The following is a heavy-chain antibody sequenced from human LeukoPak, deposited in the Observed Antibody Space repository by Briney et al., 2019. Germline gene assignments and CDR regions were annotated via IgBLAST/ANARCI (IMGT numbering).Heavy chain of an antibody. CDR3: ARVSRSFGARTRWFDP. CDR1: GGSIRSTSYY. V-gene: IGHV4-39*07. J-gene: IGHJ5*02. D-gene: IGHD3-16*01. Sequence: KPSETLSLTCTVSGGSIRSTSYYWGWIRQPPGKGLEWIGSIYYSGSTYYNPSLKSRVTISVDTSKNQFSLKLSSVTAADTAVYYCARVSRSFGARTRWFDPWGQGTLVTVSS. CDR2: IYYSGST.